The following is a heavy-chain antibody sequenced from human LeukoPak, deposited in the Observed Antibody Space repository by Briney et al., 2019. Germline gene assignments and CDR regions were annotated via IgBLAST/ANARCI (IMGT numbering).Heavy chain of an antibody. Sequence: GSLRLSCAASGFTFSSYWMHWIRQPPGKGLEWIGSIYYSGTTFYNPSLKSRVTISVDTSRNQFSLKLSSVTAADTAVYYCASYGSGSYRASDYWGQGTLVTVSS. CDR2: IYYSGTT. J-gene: IGHJ4*02. V-gene: IGHV4-39*01. CDR1: GFTFSSYW. D-gene: IGHD3-10*01. CDR3: ASYGSGSYRASDY.